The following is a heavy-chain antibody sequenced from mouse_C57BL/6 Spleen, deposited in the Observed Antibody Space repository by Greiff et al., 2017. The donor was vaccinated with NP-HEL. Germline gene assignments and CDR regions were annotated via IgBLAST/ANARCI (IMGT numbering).Heavy chain of an antibody. CDR1: GYTFTSYW. Sequence: QVQLQQPGAELVRPGTSVKLSCKASGYTFTSYWMHWVKQRPGQGLEWIGVIDPSDSYTNYNQKFKGKATLTVDTSSSTAYMQLSSLTSEDSAVYYCAPQAADGYYGDWGQGTTLTVSS. CDR2: IDPSDSYT. CDR3: APQAADGYYGD. D-gene: IGHD2-3*01. V-gene: IGHV1-59*01. J-gene: IGHJ2*01.